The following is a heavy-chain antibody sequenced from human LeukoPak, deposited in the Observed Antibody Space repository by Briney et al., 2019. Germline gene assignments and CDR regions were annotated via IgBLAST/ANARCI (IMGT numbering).Heavy chain of an antibody. CDR2: IYSGGST. CDR3: ARGGSYLSAFDI. Sequence: GGSLRLSCAASGFTFSSYWMSWVRQAPGKGLERVSIIYSGGSTFYADSVKGRFTISRDNSKNTLYLQMNSLRAEDTAVYYCARGGSYLSAFDIWGQGTMVTVSS. D-gene: IGHD1-26*01. CDR1: GFTFSSYW. V-gene: IGHV3-53*01. J-gene: IGHJ3*02.